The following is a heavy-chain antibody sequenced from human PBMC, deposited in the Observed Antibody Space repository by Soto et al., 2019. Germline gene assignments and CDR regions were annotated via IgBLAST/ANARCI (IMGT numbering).Heavy chain of an antibody. D-gene: IGHD3-10*01. Sequence: GGSLRLSCAASGFTFSSYAMSWVRQALGKGLEWDSAISGSGGSTYYADSVKGRFTISRDNSKNTLYLQMNSLRAEDTAVYYCAKNPSMVRGVIFDYWGQGTLVTVYS. CDR2: ISGSGGST. CDR3: AKNPSMVRGVIFDY. V-gene: IGHV3-23*01. J-gene: IGHJ4*02. CDR1: GFTFSSYA.